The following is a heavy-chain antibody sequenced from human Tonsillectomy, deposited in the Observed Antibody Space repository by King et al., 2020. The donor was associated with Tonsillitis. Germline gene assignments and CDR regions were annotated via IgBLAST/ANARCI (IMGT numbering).Heavy chain of an antibody. J-gene: IGHJ6*02. D-gene: IGHD6-19*01. Sequence: VQLVESGGGLVKPGGSLRLSCAASGFTFSDYYMSWIRQAPGKGLEWVSYISGSSRYTNYAESVKGRFTIYRDNAKKSLYLQMNSLRAEETAVYYGAREPVAGSDVHYGMDVWGQGTTVTVSS. CDR2: ISGSSRYT. CDR1: GFTFSDYY. V-gene: IGHV3-11*06. CDR3: AREPVAGSDVHYGMDV.